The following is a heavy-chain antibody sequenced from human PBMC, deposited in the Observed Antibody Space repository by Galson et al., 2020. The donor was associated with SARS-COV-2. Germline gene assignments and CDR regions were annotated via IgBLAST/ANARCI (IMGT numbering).Heavy chain of an antibody. CDR2: IYYSGST. CDR3: ARGRRQLLSIREIDY. Sequence: SATLSLTCTVSGGSISSGGYYWSWIRQHPGKGLEWIGYIYYSGSTYYNPSLKSRVTISVDTSKNQFSLKLRSVTAADTAVYYCARGRRQLLSIREIDYWGQGTLVTVSS. J-gene: IGHJ4*02. V-gene: IGHV4-31*03. D-gene: IGHD2-2*01. CDR1: GGSISSGGYY.